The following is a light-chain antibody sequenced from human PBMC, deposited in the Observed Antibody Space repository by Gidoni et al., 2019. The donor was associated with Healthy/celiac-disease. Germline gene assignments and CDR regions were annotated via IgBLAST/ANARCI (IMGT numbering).Light chain of an antibody. Sequence: PMPPSPSSLSASVGHRVTITCRASQSISSYLNWYQQKPGKAPKLLIYAASSLQSGVPSRFSGSGSGTDFTLTISSLQPEDFATYYCQQSYSNPRTFGQGTKVEIK. CDR1: QSISSY. CDR2: AAS. CDR3: QQSYSNPRT. V-gene: IGKV1-39*01. J-gene: IGKJ2*01.